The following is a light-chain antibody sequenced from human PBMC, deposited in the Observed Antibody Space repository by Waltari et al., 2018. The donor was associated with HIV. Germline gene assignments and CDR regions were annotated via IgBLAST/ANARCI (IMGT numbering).Light chain of an antibody. CDR2: EVI. CDR3: CSFADTNTWV. CDR1: SSDVGSHNL. J-gene: IGLJ3*02. V-gene: IGLV2-23*02. Sequence: QSALTQPASVSGSPGQSITISCTATSSDVGSHNLVSWYQHHPGRAPKLIIYEVIKRPSGFSHRFPGPKSGNTAPLTIAGLQAEDEADYYCCSFADTNTWVFGGGTKLTVL.